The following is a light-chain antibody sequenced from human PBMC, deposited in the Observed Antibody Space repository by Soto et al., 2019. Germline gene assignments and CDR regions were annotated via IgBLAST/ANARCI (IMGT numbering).Light chain of an antibody. CDR3: AAWHDSLNGWV. Sequence: QSVLTQPPSASGTPGQRVTISCSGSSYHIGSNPVNWYRQLPGTAPKLLIYSNNQRPSGVPDRFSGSKSGTSASLAISGLQSEDEADYYCAAWHDSLNGWVFGGGTKLT. J-gene: IGLJ3*02. V-gene: IGLV1-44*01. CDR2: SNN. CDR1: SYHIGSNP.